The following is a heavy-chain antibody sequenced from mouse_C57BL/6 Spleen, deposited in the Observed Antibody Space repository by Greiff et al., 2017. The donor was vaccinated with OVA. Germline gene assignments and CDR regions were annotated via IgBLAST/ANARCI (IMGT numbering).Heavy chain of an antibody. CDR1: GYTFTDYY. D-gene: IGHD4-1*01. V-gene: IGHV1-76*01. Sequence: QVQLQQSGAELVRPGASVKLSCKASGYTFTDYYINWVKQRPGQGLEWIARIYPGSGNTYYNEKFKGKATLTAEKSSSTAYMQLSSLTSEDSAVYFCAKTGTSGYFDVWGTGTTVTVSS. CDR3: AKTGTSGYFDV. J-gene: IGHJ1*03. CDR2: IYPGSGNT.